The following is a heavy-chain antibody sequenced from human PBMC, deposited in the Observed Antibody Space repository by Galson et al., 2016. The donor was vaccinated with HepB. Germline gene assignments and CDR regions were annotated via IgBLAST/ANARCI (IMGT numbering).Heavy chain of an antibody. CDR2: ISYDGGNK. CDR3: ARGGYSSSWYISDYMDV. V-gene: IGHV3-30-3*01. Sequence: SLRLSCAASGFTFSNFAMSWVRQAPGKGLEWVAVISYDGGNKYSADSVKGRFTISRDNSENTLFLQMNSLRPEDTAVYYCARGGYSSSWYISDYMDVWGKGTTVIVSS. CDR1: GFTFSNFA. J-gene: IGHJ6*03. D-gene: IGHD6-13*01.